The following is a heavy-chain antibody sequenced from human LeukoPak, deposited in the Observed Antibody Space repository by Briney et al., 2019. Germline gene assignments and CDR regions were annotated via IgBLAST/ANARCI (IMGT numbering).Heavy chain of an antibody. CDR2: IKQDGSEK. D-gene: IGHD3-10*01. CDR3: ARLTGEGSGSSLLYFDY. J-gene: IGHJ4*02. CDR1: GFTFSSYW. V-gene: IGHV3-7*01. Sequence: GGSLRLSCAASGFTFSSYWMSWVRQAPGKGLEWVANIKQDGSEKYYVDSVKGRFTIPRDNAKNSLYLQMNSLRAEDTAVYYCARLTGEGSGSSLLYFDYWGQGTLVTVSS.